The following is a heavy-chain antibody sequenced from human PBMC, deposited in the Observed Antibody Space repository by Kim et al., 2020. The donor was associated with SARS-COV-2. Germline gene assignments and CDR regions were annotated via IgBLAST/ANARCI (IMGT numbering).Heavy chain of an antibody. CDR1: GFTFSSYE. CDR3: ARRRATDYYYYGMDV. V-gene: IGHV3-48*03. CDR2: ISSSGSTI. Sequence: GGSLRLSCAASGFTFSSYEMNWVRQAPGKGLEWVSYISSSGSTIYYADSVKGRFTISRDNAKNSLYLQMNSLRAEDTAVYYCARRRATDYYYYGMDVWGQGTTVTVSS. J-gene: IGHJ6*02.